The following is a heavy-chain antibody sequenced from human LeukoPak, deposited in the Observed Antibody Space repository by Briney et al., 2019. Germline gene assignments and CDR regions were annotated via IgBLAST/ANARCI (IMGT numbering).Heavy chain of an antibody. CDR3: ARGVPAALGNWFDP. D-gene: IGHD2-2*01. V-gene: IGHV4-61*02. Sequence: SQTPSLTCTVSGGSISSGSYYWSWIRQPAGKGLEWIGRIYTSGSTNYNPSLKSRVTISVDTSKNQFSLKLSSVTAADTAVYYCARGVPAALGNWFDPWGQGTLVTVSS. CDR1: GGSISSGSYY. J-gene: IGHJ5*02. CDR2: IYTSGST.